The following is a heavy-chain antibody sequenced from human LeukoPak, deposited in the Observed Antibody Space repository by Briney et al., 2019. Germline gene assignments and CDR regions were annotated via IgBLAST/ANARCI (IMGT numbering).Heavy chain of an antibody. CDR2: MNIDGSRT. D-gene: IGHD2-8*02. V-gene: IGHV3-74*01. Sequence: GGSLRLSCAASGFTFSRYWMHWVRHAPGKRLVWVSRMNIDGSRTDYADSVKGRFTISRDNAKNTLYLQMNSLGAEDTAVYSCVSDFTGSDDYWGQGTLVTVSS. CDR3: VSDFTGSDDY. J-gene: IGHJ4*02. CDR1: GFTFSRYW.